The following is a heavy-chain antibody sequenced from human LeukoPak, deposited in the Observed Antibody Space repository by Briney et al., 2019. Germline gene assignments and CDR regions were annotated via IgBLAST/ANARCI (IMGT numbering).Heavy chain of an antibody. J-gene: IGHJ5*02. Sequence: SVKVSCKASGGTFSSYAISWVRQAPGQGLEWMGRIIPILGIANYAQKFQGRVTITADKSTSTAYMELSSLRSEDTAVYYCASYYGRGSYNWFDPWGQGTLVTVSS. CDR1: GGTFSSYA. D-gene: IGHD3-3*01. CDR3: ASYYGRGSYNWFDP. V-gene: IGHV1-69*04. CDR2: IIPILGIA.